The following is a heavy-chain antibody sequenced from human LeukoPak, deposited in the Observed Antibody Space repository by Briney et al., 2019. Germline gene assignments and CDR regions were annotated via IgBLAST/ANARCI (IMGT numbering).Heavy chain of an antibody. V-gene: IGHV1-69*13. CDR2: IIPIFGTA. CDR1: GGTFSSYA. D-gene: IGHD6-19*01. CDR3: ARDNQYSSGWGSWFDP. J-gene: IGHJ5*02. Sequence: SVKVSCKASGGTFSSYAISWVRQAPGQGLEWMGGIIPIFGTANYAQKFQGRVTITADESTSTAYMELSSLRSEDTAVYYCARDNQYSSGWGSWFDPWGQGTLVTVSS.